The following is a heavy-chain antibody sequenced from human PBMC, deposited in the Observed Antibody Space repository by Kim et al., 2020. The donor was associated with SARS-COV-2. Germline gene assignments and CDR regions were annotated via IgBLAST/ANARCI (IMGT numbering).Heavy chain of an antibody. CDR3: ARVSAVTRGY. V-gene: IGHV3-21*01. Sequence: YRDYADSGKGRLTISRGNNKNSLYLQMNGLRAEDTAVYYCARVSAVTRGYWGQGTLVTVSS. CDR2: YR. D-gene: IGHD4-4*01. J-gene: IGHJ4*02.